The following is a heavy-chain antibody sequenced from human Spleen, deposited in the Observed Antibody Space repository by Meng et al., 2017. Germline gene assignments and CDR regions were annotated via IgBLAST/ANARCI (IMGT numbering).Heavy chain of an antibody. CDR2: IYYSGST. D-gene: IGHD3-22*01. CDR1: GASITSGAYY. CDR3: ARDDSSGYYSY. J-gene: IGHJ4*02. V-gene: IGHV4-31*03. Sequence: QVQLQESGPGLVKPSQTLSLSCTVSGASITSGAYYWSWIRQHPGKGLEWIGYIYYSGSTYYNPSLKSRVTISLDRSKNQFSLKLSSVTAADTAVYYCARDDSSGYYSYWGQGTLVTVSS.